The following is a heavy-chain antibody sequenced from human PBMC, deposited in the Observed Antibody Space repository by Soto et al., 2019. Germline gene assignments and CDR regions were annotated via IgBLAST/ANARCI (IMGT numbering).Heavy chain of an antibody. V-gene: IGHV3-30*18. CDR2: ISDDGSNK. J-gene: IGHJ6*02. CDR1: GFTFSSYG. CDR3: AKDRRPNSYYGMDV. D-gene: IGHD6-25*01. Sequence: QVQLVESGGGVVQPGRSLRLSCAASGFTFSSYGMHWVRQAPGKGLEWVAVISDDGSNKYYADSVKGRFTISRDNSKNTLYLQMNSVRAEDTAVYYCAKDRRPNSYYGMDVWGQGTTVTVSS.